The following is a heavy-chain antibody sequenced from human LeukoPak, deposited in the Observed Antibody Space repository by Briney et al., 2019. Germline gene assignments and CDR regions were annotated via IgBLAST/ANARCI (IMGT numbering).Heavy chain of an antibody. CDR2: ISAYNGNT. V-gene: IGHV1-18*01. J-gene: IGHJ5*02. Sequence: GASVKVSCTASGYTFTSYGISWVRQAPGQGLEWMGWISAYNGNTNYAQTLQGRVTMTKDTATSTAYMELRSLSSDATAVYYCARDQSNWFDPWGQGTLVTVSS. CDR3: ARDQSNWFDP. CDR1: GYTFTSYG.